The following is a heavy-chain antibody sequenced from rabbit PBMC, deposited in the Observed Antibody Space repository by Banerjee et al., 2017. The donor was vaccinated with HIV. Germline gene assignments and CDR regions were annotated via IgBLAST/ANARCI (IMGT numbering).Heavy chain of an antibody. D-gene: IGHD4-2*01. V-gene: IGHV1S40*01. CDR3: ARWSAGSRGLDL. CDR1: EFSFSSSDY. CDR2: IYTGSSGST. Sequence: QSLEESGGDLVKPGASLTLTCKASEFSFSSSDYMCWVRQAPGKGLEWIACIYTGSSGSTYYASWAKGRFTISKTSSTTVTLQMTSLTAADTATYFCARWSAGSRGLDLWGPGTLVTVS. J-gene: IGHJ4*01.